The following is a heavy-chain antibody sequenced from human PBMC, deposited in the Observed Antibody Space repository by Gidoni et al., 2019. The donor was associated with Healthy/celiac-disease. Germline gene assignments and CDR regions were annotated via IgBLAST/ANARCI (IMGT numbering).Heavy chain of an antibody. J-gene: IGHJ6*02. CDR2: IKSKTDGGTT. Sequence: EVQLVESGGGLVKPGGSLRLSCAASGFTFSNAWMNWVRQAPGKGLEWVGRIKSKTDGGTTDYAAPVKGRFTISRDDSKNTRYLQMNSLKTEDTAVYYCTTGPDCSGGSCYSTYGMDVWGQGTTVTVSS. V-gene: IGHV3-15*07. CDR3: TTGPDCSGGSCYSTYGMDV. D-gene: IGHD2-15*01. CDR1: GFTFSNAW.